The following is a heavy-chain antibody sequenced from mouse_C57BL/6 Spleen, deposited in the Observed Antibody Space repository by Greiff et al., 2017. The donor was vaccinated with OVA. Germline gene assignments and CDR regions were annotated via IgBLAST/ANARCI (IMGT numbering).Heavy chain of an antibody. CDR3: EILDDYAWLAY. CDR2: IHPSDSDT. CDR1: GYTFTSYW. D-gene: IGHD2-4*01. J-gene: IGHJ3*01. Sequence: LVESGAELVKPGASVKVSCKASGYTFTSYWMHWVKQRPGQGLEWIGRIHPSDSDTNYNQKFKGKATLTVDKSSSTAYMQLSSLTSEDSAVYYCEILDDYAWLAYWGQGTLVTVSA. V-gene: IGHV1-74*01.